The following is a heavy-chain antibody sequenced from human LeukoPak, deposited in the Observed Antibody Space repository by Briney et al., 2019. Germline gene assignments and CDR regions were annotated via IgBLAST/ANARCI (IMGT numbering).Heavy chain of an antibody. Sequence: GASVKVSCKASGYTFTTYYIHWVRQAPGQGLEWMGLINPSGGSTSYAQKFQGRVTMTRDTSTSTVYMELSSLRSEDTAVYYCARARGYSYGTNWFDPWGQGTLVTVSS. J-gene: IGHJ5*02. D-gene: IGHD5-18*01. CDR2: INPSGGST. CDR3: ARARGYSYGTNWFDP. V-gene: IGHV1-46*01. CDR1: GYTFTTYY.